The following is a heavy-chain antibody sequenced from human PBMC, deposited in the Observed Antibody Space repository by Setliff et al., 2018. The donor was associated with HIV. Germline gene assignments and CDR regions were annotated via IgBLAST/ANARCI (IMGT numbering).Heavy chain of an antibody. V-gene: IGHV4-59*01. D-gene: IGHD1-26*01. J-gene: IGHJ6*03. CDR1: GGSISSYY. CDR3: ARVVGATNHYYYYMDV. Sequence: KTSETLSLTCTVSGGSISSYYWSWIRQPPGKGLEWIGYIYYSGSTNYNPSLKSRVTISVDTSKNQFSPKLSSVTAADTAVYYCARVVGATNHYYYYMDVWGKGTTVTVSS. CDR2: IYYSGST.